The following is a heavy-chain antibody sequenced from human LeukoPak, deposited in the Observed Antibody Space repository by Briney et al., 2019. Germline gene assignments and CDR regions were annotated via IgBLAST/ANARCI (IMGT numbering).Heavy chain of an antibody. J-gene: IGHJ4*02. CDR2: ITTGGPNT. Sequence: GGSLRLSCTASGFTFSSYTMSWVRQAPGKGLKWVSTITTGGPNTYYADSVKGRFTVSRDDSKNTLYLQMDSLRAEDTAVYYCAKDGGLWVSAHWGDSWGRGTLVTVSS. D-gene: IGHD7-27*01. V-gene: IGHV3-23*01. CDR3: AKDGGLWVSAHWGDS. CDR1: GFTFSSYT.